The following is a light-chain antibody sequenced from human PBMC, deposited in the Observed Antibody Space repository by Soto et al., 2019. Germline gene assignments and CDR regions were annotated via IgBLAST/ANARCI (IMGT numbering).Light chain of an antibody. V-gene: IGLV2-14*01. CDR1: TSDVGAYNY. CDR3: SSYTSSNTYV. J-gene: IGLJ1*01. CDR2: QVS. Sequence: QSALTQPASVSGSPGQSIAISCTGTTSDVGAYNYVSWYQQHPGKAPKLMIYQVSNRPSGVSNRFSGSKSGNTASLTISGLQAEEEADYYCSSYTSSNTYVFGAGTKVTVL.